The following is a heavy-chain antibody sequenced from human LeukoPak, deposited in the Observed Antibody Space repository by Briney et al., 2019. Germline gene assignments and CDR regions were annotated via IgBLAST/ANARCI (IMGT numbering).Heavy chain of an antibody. V-gene: IGHV1-18*01. D-gene: IGHD6-19*01. CDR3: ASRRWYSSGWYDY. CDR2: ISAYNGNT. Sequence: ASVKVSCKASGYTFTSYGISWVRQAPGQGLEWMGWISAYNGNTNYAQKLQGRVTMTKDTSTRTAYMELRSVRYDDTAVYYCASRRWYSSGWYDYRGQATLVTVSS. J-gene: IGHJ4*02. CDR1: GYTFTSYG.